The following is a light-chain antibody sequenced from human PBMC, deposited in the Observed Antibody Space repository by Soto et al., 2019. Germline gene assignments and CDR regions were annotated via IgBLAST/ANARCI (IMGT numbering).Light chain of an antibody. V-gene: IGLV1-47*01. CDR1: SSNIGSNY. CDR2: RNN. CDR3: AAWDDSLSGPV. Sequence: QSVLTQPPSASGTPGQRVTISCSGSSSNIGSNYVYWYQQLRGTAPKLLIYRNNQRPSGVPDRFSGSKSGTSASLAISGLRSEDEADYYCAAWDDSLSGPVFGTGTKLTVL. J-gene: IGLJ1*01.